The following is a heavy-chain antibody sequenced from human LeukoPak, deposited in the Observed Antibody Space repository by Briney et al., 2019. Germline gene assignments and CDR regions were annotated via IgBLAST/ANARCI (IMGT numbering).Heavy chain of an antibody. D-gene: IGHD3-3*01. Sequence: PGGSLRLSCAASGFTFDDYAMSWIRQAPGKGLEWVSYISSSGSTIYYADSVKGRFTISRDNAKNSLYLQMNSLRAEDTAVYYCARVGGLRFLEWQAYYYYYYMDVWGKGTTVTVSS. J-gene: IGHJ6*03. V-gene: IGHV3-11*04. CDR3: ARVGGLRFLEWQAYYYYYYMDV. CDR1: GFTFDDYA. CDR2: ISSSGSTI.